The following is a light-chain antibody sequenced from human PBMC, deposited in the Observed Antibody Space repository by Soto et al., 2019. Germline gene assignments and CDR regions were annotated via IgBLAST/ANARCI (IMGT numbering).Light chain of an antibody. V-gene: IGLV1-40*01. CDR3: QSYDSSLSGYV. Sequence: QSVLTQPPSVSGAPGQWVTISYTGSSSNFGAGFAVHWYQQLPGTAPKLLIFGSTNRPSGVPDRFSGSKSGTSASLAITGLQAEDEADYYCQSYDSSLSGYVFGTGTKVTVL. CDR2: GST. J-gene: IGLJ1*01. CDR1: SSNFGAGFA.